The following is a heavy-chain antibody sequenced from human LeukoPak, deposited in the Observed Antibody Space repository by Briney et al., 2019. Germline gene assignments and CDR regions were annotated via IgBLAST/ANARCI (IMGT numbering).Heavy chain of an antibody. Sequence: GGSLRLSCAASGFTFSSYGMSWVRQAPGKGLEWVSAISGSGGSTYYADSVKGRFTISRDNSKNTLYLQMNSLRAEDTAVYYCAKGRITMVRGPRSYYYYYMDVWGKGTTVTISS. CDR1: GFTFSSYG. V-gene: IGHV3-23*01. J-gene: IGHJ6*03. D-gene: IGHD3-10*01. CDR3: AKGRITMVRGPRSYYYYYMDV. CDR2: ISGSGGST.